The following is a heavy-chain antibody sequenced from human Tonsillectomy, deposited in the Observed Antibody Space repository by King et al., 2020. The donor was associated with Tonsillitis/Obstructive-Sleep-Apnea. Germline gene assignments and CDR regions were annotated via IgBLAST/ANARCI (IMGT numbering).Heavy chain of an antibody. CDR1: GGSISSYY. D-gene: IGHD3-3*01. Sequence: MQLQESGPGLVKPSETLSLTCTVSGGSISSYYWNWIRQPPGKGLEWIGYIYYSGSTNYNPSLKSRVTISVDTSKNQFSLKLSSVTAADTAVYYCARSITIFGVVTPDAFDIWGQGTMVTVSS. CDR3: ARSITIFGVVTPDAFDI. J-gene: IGHJ3*02. V-gene: IGHV4-59*01. CDR2: IYYSGST.